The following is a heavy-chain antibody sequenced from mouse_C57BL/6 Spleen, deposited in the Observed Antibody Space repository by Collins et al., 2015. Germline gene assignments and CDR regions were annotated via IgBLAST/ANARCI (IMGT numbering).Heavy chain of an antibody. V-gene: IGHV1-50*01. J-gene: IGHJ2*01. CDR3: ARWGFDY. CDR2: IDPSDSYT. CDR1: GYTFTSYW. Sequence: QVQLQQPGAELVKPGASVKLSCKASGYTFTSYWMQWVKQRPGQGLEWIGEIDPSDSYTNYHQKFKGKATLTVDTSSSTAYMQLSSLTSEDSAVYYCARWGFDYWGQGTTLTVSS.